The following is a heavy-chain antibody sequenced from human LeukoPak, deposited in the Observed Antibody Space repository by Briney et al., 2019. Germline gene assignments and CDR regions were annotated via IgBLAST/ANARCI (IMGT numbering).Heavy chain of an antibody. D-gene: IGHD4-17*01. V-gene: IGHV1-69*05. CDR2: IIPIFGTA. J-gene: IGHJ4*02. CDR1: GGTCSSYA. CDR3: ARYSLHGAKKIDY. Sequence: SVKVSCKASGGTCSSYAISWVRQAPGQGLEWMGGIIPIFGTANYAQKFQGRVTITTDESTSTAYMELSSLRSEDTAVYYCARYSLHGAKKIDYWGQGTLVTVSS.